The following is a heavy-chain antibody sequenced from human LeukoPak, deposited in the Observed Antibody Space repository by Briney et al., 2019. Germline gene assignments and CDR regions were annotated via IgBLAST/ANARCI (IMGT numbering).Heavy chain of an antibody. CDR2: IWYDGSNK. V-gene: IGHV3-33*06. D-gene: IGHD2-2*01. J-gene: IGHJ3*02. CDR1: GFTFSSYG. Sequence: GGSLRLSCAASGFTFSSYGMHWVRQAAGKGLEWVTVIWYDGSNKYYADSVKGRFTISRDNSKNTLYLQMNSLRAEDTAVYYCAKEGSSSRRAFDIWGQGTMVTVSS. CDR3: AKEGSSSRRAFDI.